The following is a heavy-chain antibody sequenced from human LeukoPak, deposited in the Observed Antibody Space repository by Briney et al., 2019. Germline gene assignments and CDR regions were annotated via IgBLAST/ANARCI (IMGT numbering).Heavy chain of an antibody. CDR2: ISYSGST. V-gene: IGHV4-39*01. CDR3: ARSVNIVVEYYFDY. Sequence: PSETLSLTCTVSGGSISSSSYFWGWIRRPPGKGLEWIGSISYSGSTYYNPSLKSRVTISVGTSKNQFSLKLNSVTAADTAVYYCARSVNIVVEYYFDYWGQGTLVIVSS. D-gene: IGHD2-15*01. J-gene: IGHJ4*02. CDR1: GGSISSSSYF.